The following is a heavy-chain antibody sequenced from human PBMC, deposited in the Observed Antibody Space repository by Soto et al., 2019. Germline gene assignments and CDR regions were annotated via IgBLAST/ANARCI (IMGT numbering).Heavy chain of an antibody. CDR2: INPNSGGT. Sequence: QVQLVQSGAEVKKPGASVKVSCKASGYTFTGYYMHWVRQAPGQGLEWMGWINPNSGGTNYAQKFQGWVTMTRDPSISTAYMELSRLRSDDTAVYYCARDRLPDKRYYYYGMDVGGQGTTVTVSS. J-gene: IGHJ6*02. CDR1: GYTFTGYY. CDR3: ARDRLPDKRYYYYGMDV. V-gene: IGHV1-2*04. D-gene: IGHD2-15*01.